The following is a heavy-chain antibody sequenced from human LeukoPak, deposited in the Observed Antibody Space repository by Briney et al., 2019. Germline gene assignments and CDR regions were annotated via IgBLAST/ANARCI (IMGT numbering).Heavy chain of an antibody. D-gene: IGHD4-17*01. Sequence: WVKVSCKASGYTFIRYYMHWVRQAPGQGLEWMGIINPSGGGTSYAQKFQGRVSMTRATSTCTVYMELSRLRSEDTAVYYCARGGYGDRIDYWGQGTLVSVSS. CDR3: ARGGYGDRIDY. CDR1: GYTFIRYY. CDR2: INPSGGGT. J-gene: IGHJ4*02. V-gene: IGHV1-46*01.